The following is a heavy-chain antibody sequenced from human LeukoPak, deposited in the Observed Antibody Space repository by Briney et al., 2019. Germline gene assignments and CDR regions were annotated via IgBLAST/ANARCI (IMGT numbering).Heavy chain of an antibody. V-gene: IGHV4-59*12. CDR1: GGSISSYC. CDR3: ARVGATIDY. D-gene: IGHD1-26*01. CDR2: IYYSGST. Sequence: SETLSLTCTVSGGSISSYCWSWIRQPPGKGLEWIGYIYYSGSTNYNPSLKSRVTISVDTSKNQFSLKLSSVTAADTAVYYCARVGATIDYWGQGTLVTVSS. J-gene: IGHJ4*02.